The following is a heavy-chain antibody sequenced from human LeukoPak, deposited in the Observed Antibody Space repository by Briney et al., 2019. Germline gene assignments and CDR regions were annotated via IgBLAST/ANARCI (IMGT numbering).Heavy chain of an antibody. V-gene: IGHV5-51*01. CDR2: IYPGDSDT. CDR3: ARHSRGLGYYYYMDV. D-gene: IGHD3-10*01. Sequence: GESLKISCKGSGYSFTSYWIGWVRQMPGKGLEWMGIIYPGDSDTRYSPSFQGQVTISADKSISTAYLQWSSLKASDTAMYYCARHSRGLGYYYYMDVWGKGTTVTISS. J-gene: IGHJ6*03. CDR1: GYSFTSYW.